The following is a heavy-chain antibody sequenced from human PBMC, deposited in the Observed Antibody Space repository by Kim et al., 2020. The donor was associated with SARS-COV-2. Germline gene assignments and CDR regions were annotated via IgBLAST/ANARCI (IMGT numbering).Heavy chain of an antibody. CDR3: ARQQQWLVPSWWFDP. CDR1: GGSISSSSYY. D-gene: IGHD6-19*01. Sequence: SETLSLTCTVSGGSISSSSYYWGWIRQPPGKGLEWIGSIYYSGSTYYNPSLKSRVTISVDTSKNQFSLKLSSVTAADTAVYYCARQQQWLVPSWWFDPWGQGTLVTVSS. J-gene: IGHJ5*02. CDR2: IYYSGST. V-gene: IGHV4-39*01.